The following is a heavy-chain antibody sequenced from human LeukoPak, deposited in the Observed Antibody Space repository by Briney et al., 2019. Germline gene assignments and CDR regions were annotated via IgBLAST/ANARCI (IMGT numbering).Heavy chain of an antibody. CDR1: GFTFSSYS. Sequence: PGGSLRLSCAASGFTFSSYSMNWVRQAPGKGLEWVSAISGSGGSTYYADSVKGRFTISRDNSKNTLYLQMNSLRAEDTAVYYCAKASGYGRLDNWFDPWGQGTLVTVSS. CDR3: AKASGYGRLDNWFDP. J-gene: IGHJ5*02. D-gene: IGHD2-15*01. V-gene: IGHV3-23*01. CDR2: ISGSGGST.